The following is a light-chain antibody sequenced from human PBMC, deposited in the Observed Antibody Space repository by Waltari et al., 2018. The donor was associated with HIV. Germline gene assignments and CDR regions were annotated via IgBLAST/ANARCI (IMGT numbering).Light chain of an antibody. V-gene: IGLV1-44*01. CDR1: SSNIGSNT. CDR3: AAWDDSLAWV. CDR2: SNK. J-gene: IGLJ3*02. Sequence: QSVLTQPPSASGTPGQRVTISCSGSSSNIGSNTVNWYQQLPGTAPKLLIYSNKPRPSGVPSRFSGSKSGTSASLAISELQSEDEADYYCAAWDDSLAWVFGGGTKLTVL.